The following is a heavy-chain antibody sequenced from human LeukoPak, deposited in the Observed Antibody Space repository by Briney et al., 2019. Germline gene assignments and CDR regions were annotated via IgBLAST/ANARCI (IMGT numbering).Heavy chain of an antibody. CDR2: IRQEGGER. J-gene: IGHJ3*02. D-gene: IGHD3-10*01. CDR1: GFTFNKYW. Sequence: GGSLRLSCTGSGFTFNKYWVSWVRQAPGKGLEWVANIRQEGGERYYVDSVKGRFTISRDNAERSVYLQMNNPRVEDTAVYYCARDKEQMVRAPFAFDIWGQGTTVTVSS. V-gene: IGHV3-7*01. CDR3: ARDKEQMVRAPFAFDI.